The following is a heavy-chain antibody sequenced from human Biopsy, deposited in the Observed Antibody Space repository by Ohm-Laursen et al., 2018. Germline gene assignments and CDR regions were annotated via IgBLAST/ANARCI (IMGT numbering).Heavy chain of an antibody. CDR2: VYYTGST. J-gene: IGHJ2*01. Sequence: TLSLLCTVSGDSISSYYWSWIPQPPGKGLQWIGYVYYTGSTDYNPSLQSRVTISVDTSKNRFSLRLRSVTPADTAIYYCARDRGYYSDRTVPGYFDLWGRGTLVTVSS. D-gene: IGHD3-22*01. V-gene: IGHV4-59*01. CDR3: ARDRGYYSDRTVPGYFDL. CDR1: GDSISSYY.